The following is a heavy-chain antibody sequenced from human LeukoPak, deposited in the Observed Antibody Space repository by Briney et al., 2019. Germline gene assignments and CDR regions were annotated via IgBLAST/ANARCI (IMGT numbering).Heavy chain of an antibody. J-gene: IGHJ4*02. Sequence: ASVKVSCKASGYTFTTYAMNWVRQAPGQGLEWMGWINTNTGNPTYAQGFTGRFVFSLYTSVSTAYLHISSLKAEDTAVYYCARYSITLKTLDYWGQGTLVTVSS. V-gene: IGHV7-4-1*02. CDR3: ARYSITLKTLDY. D-gene: IGHD3-22*01. CDR1: GYTFTTYA. CDR2: INTNTGNP.